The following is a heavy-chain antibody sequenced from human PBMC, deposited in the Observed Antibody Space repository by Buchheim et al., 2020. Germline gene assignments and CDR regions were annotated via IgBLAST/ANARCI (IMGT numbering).Heavy chain of an antibody. V-gene: IGHV3-48*01. CDR2: IISSSSTI. CDR3: ARDAVDCSSTSCYAFPNWFDP. D-gene: IGHD2-2*01. CDR1: GFTFSSNS. J-gene: IGHJ5*02. Sequence: EVQLVESGGGLVQPGGSLRLSCAASGFTFSSNSMNWVRQAPGKGLEWVSYIISSSSTIYYADSVKGRFTISRDNAKNSLSLQMNSLRAEDTAVYYCARDAVDCSSTSCYAFPNWFDPWGQGTL.